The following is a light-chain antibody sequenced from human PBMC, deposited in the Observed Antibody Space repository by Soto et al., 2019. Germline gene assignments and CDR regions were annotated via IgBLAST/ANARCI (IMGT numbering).Light chain of an antibody. CDR3: QQSYSTPYP. V-gene: IGKV1-39*01. CDR2: AAS. J-gene: IGKJ2*01. Sequence: DIQMTQSPSSLSASVGDRVTITCRASQSISSYLNWYQQKPGKAPKLLIYAASSLQSGLPSGFSGSGSGTDFTLTISSLQPEDFATYYCQQSYSTPYPFGQGTKLEVK. CDR1: QSISSY.